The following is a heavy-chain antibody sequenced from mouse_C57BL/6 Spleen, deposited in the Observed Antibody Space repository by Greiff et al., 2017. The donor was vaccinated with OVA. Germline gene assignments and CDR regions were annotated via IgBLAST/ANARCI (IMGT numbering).Heavy chain of an antibody. CDR3: ARYYYGSPYYAMDY. Sequence: EVQRVESGPELVKPGASVKMSCKASGYTFTDYNMHWVKQSHGKSLEWIGYINPNNGGTSYNQKFKGKATLTVNKSSSTAYMELRSLTSEDSAVYYCARYYYGSPYYAMDYWGQGTSVTVSS. CDR2: INPNNGGT. V-gene: IGHV1-22*01. D-gene: IGHD1-1*01. CDR1: GYTFTDYN. J-gene: IGHJ4*01.